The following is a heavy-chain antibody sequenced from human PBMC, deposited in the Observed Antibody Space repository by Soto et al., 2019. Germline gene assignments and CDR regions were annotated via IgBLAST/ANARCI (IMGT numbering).Heavy chain of an antibody. CDR1: GGSISSSY. CDR3: ARAIVRGYLDV. V-gene: IGHV4-59*01. Sequence: SETLSLTCTVSGGSISSSYWSWIRQPPGKGLEWIGYIYYNGNTDYNPSLNSRVTISVATSKNQFSLKLSSVTAADTAVYYCARAIVRGYLDVWGKGTTVTVSS. CDR2: IYYNGNT. D-gene: IGHD1-26*01. J-gene: IGHJ6*03.